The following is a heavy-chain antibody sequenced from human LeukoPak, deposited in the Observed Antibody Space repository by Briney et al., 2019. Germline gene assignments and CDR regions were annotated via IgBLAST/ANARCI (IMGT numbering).Heavy chain of an antibody. D-gene: IGHD2-21*01. J-gene: IGHJ6*02. CDR2: IHHAGST. CDR3: ARVLWPHYGMDV. CDR1: GYSISSGYY. Sequence: SETLSLTCSVSGYSISSGYYWGWFRQPPGKGLALIGSIHHAGSTSYNPSLKSRVTISVDTSKNQFSLKLSSVTAADTAVYYCARVLWPHYGMDVWGQGTTVTVSS. V-gene: IGHV4-38-2*02.